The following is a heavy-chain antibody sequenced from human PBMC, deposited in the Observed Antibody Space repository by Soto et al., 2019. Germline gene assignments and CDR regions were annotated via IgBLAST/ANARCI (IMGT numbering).Heavy chain of an antibody. CDR2: IYYSGST. J-gene: IGHJ6*02. Sequence: LETLPLTCPVSGGSISSYYWSWIRQPPGKGLEWIGYIYYSGSTNYNPSLKSRVTISVDTSKNQFSLKLSSVTAADTAVYYCARGGRLRSHYYYGMDVRGQGTKVT. CDR1: GGSISSYY. CDR3: ARGGRLRSHYYYGMDV. D-gene: IGHD5-12*01. V-gene: IGHV4-59*01.